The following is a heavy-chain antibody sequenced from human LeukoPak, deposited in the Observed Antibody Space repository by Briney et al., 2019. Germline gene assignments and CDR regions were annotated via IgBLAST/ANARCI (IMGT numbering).Heavy chain of an antibody. J-gene: IGHJ4*02. CDR1: GYTFTSYY. Sequence: ASVKVSCKASGYTFTSYYMHWVRQAPGQGLEWMGTVNPSGGSTSYAQKFQGRVTSTADESTSTAYLEVSSLRSEDTAMYYCARALVIGWELPYFDSWGQGTLVTVSS. CDR3: ARALVIGWELPYFDS. CDR2: VNPSGGST. V-gene: IGHV1-46*01. D-gene: IGHD2-15*01.